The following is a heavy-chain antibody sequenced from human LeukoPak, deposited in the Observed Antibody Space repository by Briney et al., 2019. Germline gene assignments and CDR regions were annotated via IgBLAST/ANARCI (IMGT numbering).Heavy chain of an antibody. V-gene: IGHV3-23*01. CDR1: GFTFSSYA. CDR3: AAAVNTGRAEHY. CDR2: INNGGTDT. D-gene: IGHD4-17*01. Sequence: GGSLRLSCVASGFTFSSYAMTWVRQAPGKGLEWVSSINNGGTDTYYEDSVKGRFTISRDNSKNTLFLHINSLSVEDTAVYYCAAAVNTGRAEHYWGQGTLVTVSS. J-gene: IGHJ4*02.